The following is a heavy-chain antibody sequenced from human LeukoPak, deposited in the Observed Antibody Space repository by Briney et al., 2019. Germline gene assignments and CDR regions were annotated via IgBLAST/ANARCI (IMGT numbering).Heavy chain of an antibody. D-gene: IGHD3-10*01. CDR1: GFSLSSSGVG. V-gene: IGHV2-5*02. J-gene: IGHJ5*02. CDR3: AHRLVREGAWFDP. Sequence: SGPTLVKPTQTLTLTCTFSGFSLSSSGVGVGWIRQPPGKALEWLAYIYWDDDNRYSPSLKTRLTVTKDTSKNEVVLTMTNMDPADTGTYFRAHRLVREGAWFDPWGQGTLVTVSS. CDR2: IYWDDDN.